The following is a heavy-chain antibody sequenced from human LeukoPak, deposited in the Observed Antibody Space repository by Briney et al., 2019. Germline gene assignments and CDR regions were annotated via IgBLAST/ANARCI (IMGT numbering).Heavy chain of an antibody. Sequence: PGGSLRLSCAAYGLTFSSYWMHWVRQAPGKGLVWVSRIKSDGSTRYADSVKGRFTISRDNAKNTVSLQMNSLRAEDTGVYYCARAPSEIGGYYPEYFRHWGQGTLVTVSP. CDR2: IKSDGST. V-gene: IGHV3-74*01. CDR3: ARAPSEIGGYYPEYFRH. CDR1: GLTFSSYW. J-gene: IGHJ1*01. D-gene: IGHD3-22*01.